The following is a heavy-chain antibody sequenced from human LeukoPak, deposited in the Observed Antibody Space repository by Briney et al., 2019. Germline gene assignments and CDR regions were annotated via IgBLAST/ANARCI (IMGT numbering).Heavy chain of an antibody. CDR1: GGSFSGYY. CDR2: INHSGST. V-gene: IGHV4-34*01. Sequence: SETLSLTCAVYGGSFSGYYWSWIRQPPGKGLEWIGEINHSGSTNYNPSLKSRVTISVDTSKNQFSLKLSSVTAADTAVYYCARPTMSLTPGVFDYWGQGTLVTVSS. D-gene: IGHD3-10*01. CDR3: ARPTMSLTPGVFDY. J-gene: IGHJ4*02.